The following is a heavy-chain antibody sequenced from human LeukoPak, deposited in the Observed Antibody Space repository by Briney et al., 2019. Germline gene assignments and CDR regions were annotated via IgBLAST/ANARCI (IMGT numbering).Heavy chain of an antibody. V-gene: IGHV3-48*02. D-gene: IGHD4-17*01. CDR2: ISSSSSTI. CDR1: GFTSRTYS. CDR3: ARAFYGDYGMDV. J-gene: IGHJ6*02. Sequence: PGGSLRLSCAASGFTSRTYSMNWVRQAPGKGLEWVSYISSSSSTIHYADSVRGRFTISRDNAKNSLYLQINSPRDEDTAVYYCARAFYGDYGMDVWGQGTTVTVSS.